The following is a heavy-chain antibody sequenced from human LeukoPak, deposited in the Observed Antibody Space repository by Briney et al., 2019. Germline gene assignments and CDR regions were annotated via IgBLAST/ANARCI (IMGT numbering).Heavy chain of an antibody. CDR2: INPNSGGT. J-gene: IGHJ6*02. D-gene: IGHD6-13*01. Sequence: ASVKVSCKASGYTFTGYYMHWVRQAPGQGLEWMGWINPNSGGTNYAQKFQGRVTMTRDTSISTAYMELSRLRSDDTAVYYCASPAAADTPPLGYYAMDVWGQGTTVTVSS. CDR3: ASPAAADTPPLGYYAMDV. V-gene: IGHV1-2*02. CDR1: GYTFTGYY.